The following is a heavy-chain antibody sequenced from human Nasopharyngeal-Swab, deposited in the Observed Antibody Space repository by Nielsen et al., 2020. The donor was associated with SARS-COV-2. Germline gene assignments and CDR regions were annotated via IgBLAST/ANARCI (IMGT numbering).Heavy chain of an antibody. CDR1: GYSFTSYW. V-gene: IGHV5-51*01. CDR2: IYPGDSDT. CDR3: ARHGSPLYGSGTMSN. J-gene: IGHJ4*02. D-gene: IGHD3-10*01. Sequence: KVSCKGSGYSFTSYWIGWVRQMPGKGLEWMGIIYPGDSDTRYSPSFQGQVTIPADKSISTAYLQWSSLKASDTAMYYCARHGSPLYGSGTMSNWGQGTLVTVSS.